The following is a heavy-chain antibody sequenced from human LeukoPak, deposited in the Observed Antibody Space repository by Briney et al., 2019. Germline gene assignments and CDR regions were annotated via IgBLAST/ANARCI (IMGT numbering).Heavy chain of an antibody. CDR3: ARDLRYYDFWSGYSPTSAFDI. CDR2: IYYSGST. D-gene: IGHD3-3*01. Sequence: PSETLSLTCTVSGGSISSYYWSWIRQPPGKGLEWIGYIYYSGSTNYNPPLKSRVTISVDTSKNQFSLKLSSVTAADTAVYYCARDLRYYDFWSGYSPTSAFDIWGQGTMVTVSS. J-gene: IGHJ3*02. CDR1: GGSISSYY. V-gene: IGHV4-59*01.